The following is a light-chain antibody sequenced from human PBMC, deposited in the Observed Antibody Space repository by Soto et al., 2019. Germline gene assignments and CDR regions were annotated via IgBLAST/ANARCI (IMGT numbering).Light chain of an antibody. CDR2: DVR. CDR3: SSYTTAATYV. CDR1: SSDVGSSNL. Sequence: HSVLTQPASLSGSPGQSITISCTGSSSDVGSSNLDSWYQQHHPGEAPTLIIYDVRHRPAGVSNRFSVCKAGNTASLTISGLQTEDEADYYCSSYTTAATYVFGPGTKHTVL. J-gene: IGLJ1*01. V-gene: IGLV2-14*03.